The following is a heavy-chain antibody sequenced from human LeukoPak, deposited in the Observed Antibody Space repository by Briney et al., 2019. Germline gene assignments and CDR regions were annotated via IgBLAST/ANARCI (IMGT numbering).Heavy chain of an antibody. CDR2: IYYSGST. D-gene: IGHD3-10*01. Sequence: SQTLSLTCAVSGGSISSGGYSWSWIRQPPGKGLEWIGYIYYSGSTYYNPSLKSRVTISVDTSKNQFSLKLSSVTAADTAVYYCARDRTRAYDTWGQGTLATVSS. CDR1: GGSISSGGYS. V-gene: IGHV4-30-4*08. CDR3: ARDRTRAYDT. J-gene: IGHJ5*02.